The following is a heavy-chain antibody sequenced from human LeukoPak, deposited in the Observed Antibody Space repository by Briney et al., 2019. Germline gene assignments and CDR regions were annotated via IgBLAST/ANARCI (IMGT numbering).Heavy chain of an antibody. V-gene: IGHV4-59*12. J-gene: IGHJ5*02. Sequence: SETLSLTCTVSGGSISNYYWSWIRQPPGKGLEWIGYIYYSGSTNYNPSLKRRVTISVDTSKNQFSLKLSSVTAADTAVYYCARRLGYYGSGSYLLRFDPWGQGTLVTVSS. CDR2: IYYSGST. CDR3: ARRLGYYGSGSYLLRFDP. CDR1: GGSISNYY. D-gene: IGHD3-10*01.